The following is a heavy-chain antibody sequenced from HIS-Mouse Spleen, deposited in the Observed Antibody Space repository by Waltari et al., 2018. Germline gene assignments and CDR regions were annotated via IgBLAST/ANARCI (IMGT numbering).Heavy chain of an antibody. J-gene: IGHJ2*01. Sequence: QLQLQESGPGLVKPSETRSLTGTVSGGSISSSSSFWGWIRQPPGTGLGWIGSIYYSGSTYYNPSLKSRVTISVDTSKNQFSLKLSSVTAADTAVYYCAREIPYSSSWYDWYFDLWGRGTLVTVSS. V-gene: IGHV4-39*07. CDR2: IYYSGST. CDR3: AREIPYSSSWYDWYFDL. CDR1: GGSISSSSSF. D-gene: IGHD6-13*01.